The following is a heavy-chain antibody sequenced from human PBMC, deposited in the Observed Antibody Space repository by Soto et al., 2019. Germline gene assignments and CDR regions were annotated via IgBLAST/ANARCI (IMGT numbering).Heavy chain of an antibody. CDR3: ARADSSVWLQPYYYYGMDV. V-gene: IGHV1-2*04. Sequence: QVQLVQSGAEVKKPGASVKVSCKASGYTFTGYYMHWVRQAPGQGLEWMGWINPNSGGTNYAQKFQGWVTMTRDTSISTAYMELSRLRSDDTAVYYCARADSSVWLQPYYYYGMDVWGQGTTVTVSS. CDR2: INPNSGGT. D-gene: IGHD6-19*01. CDR1: GYTFTGYY. J-gene: IGHJ6*02.